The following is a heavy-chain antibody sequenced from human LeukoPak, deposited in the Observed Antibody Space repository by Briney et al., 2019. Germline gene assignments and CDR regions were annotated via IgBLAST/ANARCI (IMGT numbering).Heavy chain of an antibody. Sequence: SETLSLTCSVSGGSISSYYWSWVRQPAGKELEWIGRIYSSGSTNYNPSLNSRVTMSVDTSNNQFSLRLTSVTAADTAVYYCARGTTAAAGIFDCWGQGTLVTVSS. CDR1: GGSISSYY. V-gene: IGHV4-4*07. CDR2: IYSSGST. J-gene: IGHJ4*02. D-gene: IGHD6-13*01. CDR3: ARGTTAAAGIFDC.